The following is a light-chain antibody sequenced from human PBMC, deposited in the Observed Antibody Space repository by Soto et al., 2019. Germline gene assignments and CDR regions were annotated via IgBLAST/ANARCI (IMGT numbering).Light chain of an antibody. J-gene: IGKJ2*01. V-gene: IGKV3-15*01. CDR3: QRLHDWPFS. CDR1: ESLFGF. Sequence: DIVLTQSPATLSVSPGDRVTLSCRASESLFGFLAWYQQKPGQAPRLLMYGVSTRATGIPARFSGGGSATDFTLPISSRQSAESAFYFCQRLHDWPFSSGQGTKLEIK. CDR2: GVS.